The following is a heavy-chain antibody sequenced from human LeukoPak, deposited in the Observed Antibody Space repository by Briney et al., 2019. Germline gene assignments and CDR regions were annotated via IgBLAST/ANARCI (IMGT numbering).Heavy chain of an antibody. J-gene: IGHJ4*02. CDR3: ARCPPRGYYDSSGYYYCRDFGY. D-gene: IGHD3-22*01. Sequence: SETLSLTCTVSGGSITNYYWSWIRQPPGKGLEWIGYIYYSGSTNYNPSLKSRVTISVDTSKNQFSLKLSSVTAADTAVYYCARCPPRGYYDSSGYYYCRDFGYWGQGTLVTVSS. CDR1: GGSITNYY. V-gene: IGHV4-59*01. CDR2: IYYSGST.